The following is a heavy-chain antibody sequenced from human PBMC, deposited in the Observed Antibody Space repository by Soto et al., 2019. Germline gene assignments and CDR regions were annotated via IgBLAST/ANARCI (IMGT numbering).Heavy chain of an antibody. Sequence: VSCKXSGYSFTSYGISWVRQAPGQRLEWMGWISAYNGNTNYAQKLQGRVTMTTDTSTSTAYMELRSLRSDDTAVFYCARVWAGIAAAGLPHDYWGQGTLVTVSS. CDR2: ISAYNGNT. CDR3: ARVWAGIAAAGLPHDY. J-gene: IGHJ4*02. D-gene: IGHD6-13*01. CDR1: GYSFTSYG. V-gene: IGHV1-18*01.